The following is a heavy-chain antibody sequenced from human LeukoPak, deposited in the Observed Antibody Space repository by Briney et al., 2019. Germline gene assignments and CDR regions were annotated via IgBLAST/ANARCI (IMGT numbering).Heavy chain of an antibody. D-gene: IGHD4-17*01. CDR3: AKDDYGDSVRWFDP. V-gene: IGHV3-23*01. CDR1: GFTFNAYA. Sequence: GGSLRLSCAASGFTFNAYAMSWVRQAPGKGLEWLSSIGASGAGTYYAASVKGRFIISRDNSKNTLSLQMNSLRVDDTAVYYCAKDDYGDSVRWFDPWGQGTLVTVSS. J-gene: IGHJ5*02. CDR2: IGASGAGT.